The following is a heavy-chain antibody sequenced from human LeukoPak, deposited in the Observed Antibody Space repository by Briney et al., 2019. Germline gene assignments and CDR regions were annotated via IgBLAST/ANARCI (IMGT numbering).Heavy chain of an antibody. CDR1: GFTFSGHW. Sequence: GFLRLSCAASGFTFSGHWMSWVRQAPGKGLEWVASINQHGSGIYYVDSVKGRFIISRDNAKSSLYVQMNSLRPEDTAVYYCARLLGEATIWDLWGQGTLVTVSS. J-gene: IGHJ5*02. D-gene: IGHD5-12*01. CDR2: INQHGSGI. V-gene: IGHV3-7*03. CDR3: ARLLGEATIWDL.